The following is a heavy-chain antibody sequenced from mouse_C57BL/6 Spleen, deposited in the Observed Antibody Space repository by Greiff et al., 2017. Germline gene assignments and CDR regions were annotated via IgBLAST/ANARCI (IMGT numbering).Heavy chain of an antibody. CDR1: GYTFTSYW. Sequence: VQLQQPGAELVKPGASVKLSCKASGYTFTSYWMHWVKQRPGQGLEWIGMIHPNSGSTNYNEKFKSKATLTVDKSSSTAYMQLSSLTSEDSAVYYCANYYYGSSYGAMDYWGQGTSVTVSS. CDR3: ANYYYGSSYGAMDY. V-gene: IGHV1-64*01. CDR2: IHPNSGST. J-gene: IGHJ4*01. D-gene: IGHD1-1*01.